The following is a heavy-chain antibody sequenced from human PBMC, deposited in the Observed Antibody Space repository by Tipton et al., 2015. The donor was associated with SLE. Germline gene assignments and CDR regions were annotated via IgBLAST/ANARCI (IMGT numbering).Heavy chain of an antibody. CDR3: VKSMGHYDFWNDYD. V-gene: IGHV3-9*01. Sequence: RSLRLSCAASGFTFNERAMHWVRQAPGKGLEWVAGISWNGNNVGYGDSVKGRFTISRDNAKQSLHLQMNSLRPEDTALYYCVKSMGHYDFWNDYDWGQGTLVTVSS. D-gene: IGHD3-3*01. CDR1: GFTFNERA. J-gene: IGHJ4*02. CDR2: ISWNGNNV.